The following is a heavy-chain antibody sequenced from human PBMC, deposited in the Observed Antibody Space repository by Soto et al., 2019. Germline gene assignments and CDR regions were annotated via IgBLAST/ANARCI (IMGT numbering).Heavy chain of an antibody. D-gene: IGHD5-18*01. V-gene: IGHV4-61*01. Sequence: PSETLSLTCTVSGGSVSSGSYYWSWIRQPPWKGLEWIGYIYYSGSTNYNPSLKSRVTISVDTSKNQFSLKLSSVTAADTAVYYCARDLGYSYGLAFGMDVWGQGXTVTVYS. CDR3: ARDLGYSYGLAFGMDV. CDR2: IYYSGST. J-gene: IGHJ6*02. CDR1: GGSVSSGSYY.